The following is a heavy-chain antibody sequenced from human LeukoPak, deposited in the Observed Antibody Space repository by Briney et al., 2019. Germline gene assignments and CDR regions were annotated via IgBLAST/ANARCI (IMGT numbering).Heavy chain of an antibody. D-gene: IGHD3-22*01. J-gene: IGHJ4*02. V-gene: IGHV4-34*01. Sequence: SETLSLTCAVYGGSFSGYYWSWIRQPPGKGLEWIGEINHSGSTNYNPSLKSRVTISVDTSKNQFSLKLSSVTAADTAVYYCASKDGSGYFLRWWGQGTLVTVSS. CDR2: INHSGST. CDR1: GGSFSGYY. CDR3: ASKDGSGYFLRW.